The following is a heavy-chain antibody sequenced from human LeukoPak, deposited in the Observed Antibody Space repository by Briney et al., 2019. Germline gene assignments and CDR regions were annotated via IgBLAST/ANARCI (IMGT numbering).Heavy chain of an antibody. CDR1: GFTFSNYW. J-gene: IGHJ3*02. CDR3: VRDCWGTPHGVDGFDI. V-gene: IGHV3-7*05. Sequence: PGGSLRLSCAASGFTFSNYWMSWVRQAPGKGLEWVANIKQDGSEEKYVDSVKGRFTISRDNAKNSLYLQMNSLRAEDTAVYHCVRDCWGTPHGVDGFDIWGQGTTVTVSS. CDR2: IKQDGSEE. D-gene: IGHD7-27*01.